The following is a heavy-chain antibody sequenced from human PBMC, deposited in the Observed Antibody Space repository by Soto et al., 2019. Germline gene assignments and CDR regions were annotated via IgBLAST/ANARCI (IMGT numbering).Heavy chain of an antibody. D-gene: IGHD5-12*01. CDR2: TFFRSKWYN. V-gene: IGHV6-1*01. CDR1: GDSVSSNSVA. CDR3: AREERWLHQGDWFDP. Sequence: PSQTLSLTCAISGDSVSSNSVAWNWTRQSPSRGLEWLGRTFFRSKWYNDYAVSVKSRITINPETSKNQFSLHLNALTPEDTAVYYCAREERWLHQGDWFDPWGQGTLVTVSS. J-gene: IGHJ5*02.